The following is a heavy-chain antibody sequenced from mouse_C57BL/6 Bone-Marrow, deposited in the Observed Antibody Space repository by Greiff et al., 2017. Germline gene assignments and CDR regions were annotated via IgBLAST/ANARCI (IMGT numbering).Heavy chain of an antibody. J-gene: IGHJ2*01. CDR3: ARWSTTVAYYFDY. CDR2: IDPANGNT. D-gene: IGHD1-1*01. CDR1: GFNIKNTY. V-gene: IGHV14-3*01. Sequence: VQLQQSVAELVRPGASVKLSCTASGFNIKNTYMHWVKQRPEQGLEWIGRIDPANGNTKYPPKFQGKATITADTSSNTPYLPPIRLTSETTALYYGARWSTTVAYYFDYWGQGTTLTVSS.